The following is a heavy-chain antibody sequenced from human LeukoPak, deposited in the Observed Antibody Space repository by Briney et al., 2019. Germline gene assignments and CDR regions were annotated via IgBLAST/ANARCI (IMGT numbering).Heavy chain of an antibody. Sequence: ASVKVSCKASVYTFTGYYMHWVRQAPGQGLEWMGWINPNSGGTNYAQKFQGRVTMTRDTSISTAYMELSRLRSDDTAVYYCAAVLRYFDWLPRDGWFDPWGQGTLVTVSS. CDR2: INPNSGGT. V-gene: IGHV1-2*02. CDR1: VYTFTGYY. CDR3: AAVLRYFDWLPRDGWFDP. D-gene: IGHD3-9*01. J-gene: IGHJ5*02.